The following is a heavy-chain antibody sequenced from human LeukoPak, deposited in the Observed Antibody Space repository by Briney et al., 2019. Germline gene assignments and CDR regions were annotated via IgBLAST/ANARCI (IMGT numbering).Heavy chain of an antibody. Sequence: PGGSLRLSCAASGFSFSSYAMTWVRQAPGKGLEWVSSIDNSGYNTFYADSVKGRFTISRDSSKNALYLRMSGLRAEDTAVYYCATISGSGTTDWGQGTLVTVSS. J-gene: IGHJ4*02. CDR3: ATISGSGTTD. D-gene: IGHD1-7*01. V-gene: IGHV3-23*01. CDR2: IDNSGYNT. CDR1: GFSFSSYA.